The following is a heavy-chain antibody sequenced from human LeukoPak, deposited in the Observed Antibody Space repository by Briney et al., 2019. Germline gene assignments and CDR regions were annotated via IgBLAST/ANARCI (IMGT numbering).Heavy chain of an antibody. D-gene: IGHD2-2*01. CDR3: ARARPRIVPAGSRMPAFDY. V-gene: IGHV1-69*05. J-gene: IGHJ4*02. CDR2: IIPIFGTA. Sequence: GASVKVSCKASGGTFSSYAISWVRQAPGQGLEWMGGIIPIFGTANYAQKFQGRVTITTDESTSTAYMELSSLRSEDTAVYYCARARPRIVPAGSRMPAFDYWGQGTLVTVSS. CDR1: GGTFSSYA.